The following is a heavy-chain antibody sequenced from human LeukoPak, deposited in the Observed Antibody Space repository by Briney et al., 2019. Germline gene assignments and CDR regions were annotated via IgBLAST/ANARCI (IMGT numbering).Heavy chain of an antibody. J-gene: IGHJ4*02. CDR3: ACTRRDGYNYGDY. V-gene: IGHV3-48*04. CDR2: ISSSSSTI. D-gene: IGHD5-24*01. Sequence: SGGSLRLSCAASGFTFSSYSMNWVRQAPGKGLEWVSYISSSSSTIYYADSVKGRFTISRDNAKNSLYLQMNSLRAEDTAVYYCACTRRDGYNYGDYWGQGTLVTVSS. CDR1: GFTFSSYS.